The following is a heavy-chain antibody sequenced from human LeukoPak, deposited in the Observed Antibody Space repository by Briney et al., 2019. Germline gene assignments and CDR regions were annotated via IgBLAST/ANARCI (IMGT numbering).Heavy chain of an antibody. CDR1: GFTFSNAW. D-gene: IGHD2-15*01. CDR2: IKSKTDGGTT. J-gene: IGHJ4*02. Sequence: GSLRLSCAASGFTFSNAWMSWVRQAPGKGLEWVGRIKSKTDGGTTDYAAPVKGRFTISRDDSKNTLYLQMNSLKTEDTAVYYCARVPRQLLPTYYFDYWGQGTLVTVSS. V-gene: IGHV3-15*01. CDR3: ARVPRQLLPTYYFDY.